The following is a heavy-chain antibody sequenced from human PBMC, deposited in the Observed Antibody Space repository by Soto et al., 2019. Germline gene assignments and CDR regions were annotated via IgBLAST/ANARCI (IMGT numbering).Heavy chain of an antibody. CDR2: IIPMIGRT. V-gene: IGHV1-69*01. CDR3: ASWDYDVLTGYSYDD. D-gene: IGHD3-9*01. Sequence: QVQLVQSGAEVKKPGSSVKVSCKASGGTFNNYGVGWVRQAPGQGLEWMGGIIPMIGRTNYAQKFQGRLTLTADASRSTAYMKLRSLRSDDTAVYYCASWDYDVLTGYSYDDWGQGTLVTVSS. CDR1: GGTFNNYG. J-gene: IGHJ4*02.